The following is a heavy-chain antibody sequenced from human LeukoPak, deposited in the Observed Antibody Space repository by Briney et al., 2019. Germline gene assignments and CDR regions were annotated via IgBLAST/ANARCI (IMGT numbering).Heavy chain of an antibody. CDR3: ARDFRVYYDYVWGSYPKPNYFDY. J-gene: IGHJ4*02. D-gene: IGHD3-16*01. CDR2: ISSSGSTI. Sequence: PGGSLRLSCAASGFTFSDYYMSWIRQAPGKGLEWVSYISSSGSTIYYADSVKGRFTISRDNAKNSLYLQMNSLRAEDTAVYYCARDFRVYYDYVWGSYPKPNYFDYWGQGTLVTVSS. CDR1: GFTFSDYY. V-gene: IGHV3-11*04.